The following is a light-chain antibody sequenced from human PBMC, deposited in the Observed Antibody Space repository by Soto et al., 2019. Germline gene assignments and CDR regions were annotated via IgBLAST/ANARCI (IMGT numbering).Light chain of an antibody. CDR2: EVS. V-gene: IGLV2-23*02. CDR1: TTDVGSYKL. J-gene: IGLJ1*01. CDR3: CSWAGSSTFYF. Sequence: QSALTQPASVSGSTGQSITISCTGTTTDVGSYKLVSWYQQHPGKAPKLMIYEVSRRPSGVSNRFSGSKSGNTASLTISGLQAEDEADYYCCSWAGSSTFYFFGSGTKVTVL.